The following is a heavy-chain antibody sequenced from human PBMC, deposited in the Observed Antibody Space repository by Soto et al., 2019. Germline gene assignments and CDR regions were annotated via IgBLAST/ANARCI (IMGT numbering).Heavy chain of an antibody. V-gene: IGHV4-59*01. J-gene: IGHJ6*02. CDR2: IYYSGST. CDR1: GGSISSYY. CDR3: ARAQDIVVVPAALDV. Sequence: SETLSLTCTVSGGSISSYYWSWIRQPPGKGLEWIGYIYYSGSTNYNPSLKSRVTISVDTSKNQFSLKLSSVTAADTAVYYCARAQDIVVVPAALDVWGQGTTVTVS. D-gene: IGHD2-2*01.